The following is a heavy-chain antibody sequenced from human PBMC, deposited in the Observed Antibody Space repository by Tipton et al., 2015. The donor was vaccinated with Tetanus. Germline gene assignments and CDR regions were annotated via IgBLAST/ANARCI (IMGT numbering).Heavy chain of an antibody. Sequence: VQLVQSGGEVKKPGESLKISCKGSGYIFNNYWIGWVRQKPGKGLEWMGIIYPGDSDTRYSPSFQGQVAISVDRSIITAYLQWGSLKASDTSMFYCARAHCTDGVCNFGFWGQGALVTVAS. V-gene: IGHV5-51*01. CDR2: IYPGDSDT. CDR1: GYIFNNYW. J-gene: IGHJ4*02. D-gene: IGHD2-8*01. CDR3: ARAHCTDGVCNFGF.